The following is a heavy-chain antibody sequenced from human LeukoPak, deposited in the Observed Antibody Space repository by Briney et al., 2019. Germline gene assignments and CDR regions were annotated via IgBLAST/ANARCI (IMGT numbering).Heavy chain of an antibody. D-gene: IGHD6-19*01. CDR2: IIPTFGTA. CDR1: GYTFTSYG. CDR3: ARDGGSGWHYYYGMDV. V-gene: IGHV1-69*13. J-gene: IGHJ6*02. Sequence: SVKVSCKASGYTFTSYGISWVRQAPGQGLEWMGGIIPTFGTANYAQKFQGRVTITADESTSTAYMELSSLRPEDTAVYYCARDGGSGWHYYYGMDVWGQGTTVTVSS.